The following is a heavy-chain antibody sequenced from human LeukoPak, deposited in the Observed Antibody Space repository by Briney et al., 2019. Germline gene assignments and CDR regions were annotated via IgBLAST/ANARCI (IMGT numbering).Heavy chain of an antibody. Sequence: GGSLRLSCAASGFTFSSYAMTWVRQAPGKGLGLEWVSTIVGSGGGTYYADSVKGRFTISRDNSKNTLYLQMNSLRAEDTAVYYCAKDTSLYYDSSGRILRYFDYWGQGTLVTVSS. CDR3: AKDTSLYYDSSGRILRYFDY. CDR2: IVGSGGGT. J-gene: IGHJ4*02. V-gene: IGHV3-23*01. D-gene: IGHD3-22*01. CDR1: GFTFSSYA.